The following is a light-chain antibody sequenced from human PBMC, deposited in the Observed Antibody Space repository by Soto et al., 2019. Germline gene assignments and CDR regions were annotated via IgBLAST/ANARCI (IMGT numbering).Light chain of an antibody. CDR1: QSVSSSY. CDR3: QQYGSSPLYT. CDR2: DAS. V-gene: IGKV3-20*01. Sequence: EIVLTQSPGTLSLSPGERATLSCRASQSVSSSYLAWYQQKPGQAPRLLIYDASSRATGIPDRFSGSGSGTDFTLTIIRLEPEDVAVYYCQQYGSSPLYTFGQGTKLEIK. J-gene: IGKJ2*01.